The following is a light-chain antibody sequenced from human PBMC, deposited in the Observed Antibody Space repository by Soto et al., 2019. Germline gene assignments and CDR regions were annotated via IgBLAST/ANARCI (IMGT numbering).Light chain of an antibody. CDR1: QSVSSSY. V-gene: IGKV3-20*01. J-gene: IGKJ5*01. CDR3: QHFRA. Sequence: EVVLTQSPGPLSLSPGERATLSCRASQSVSSSYVAWYQQKRGQAPRLLMYGASSRATGIPDRFSGSGSGTDFTLTISRLEPEDFVLYYWQHFRAFGQGTRLEIK. CDR2: GAS.